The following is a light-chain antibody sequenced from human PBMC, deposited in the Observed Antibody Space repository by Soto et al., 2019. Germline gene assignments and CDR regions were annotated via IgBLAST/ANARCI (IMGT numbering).Light chain of an antibody. J-gene: IGLJ1*01. CDR3: SSYTSSSTLV. CDR2: EVS. V-gene: IGLV2-14*01. CDR1: SSDVGGYNY. Sequence: QSALTQPASVSGSPGQSITISCTGTSSDVGGYNYVSWYQQHPVKAPKLMIYEVSNRPSGVSNRFSGSKSGNTASLTISGLEDEDEAYYYCSSYTSSSTLVFGAGTKLTVL.